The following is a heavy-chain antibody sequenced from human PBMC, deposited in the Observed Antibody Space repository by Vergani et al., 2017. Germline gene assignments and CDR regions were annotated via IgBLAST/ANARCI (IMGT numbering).Heavy chain of an antibody. D-gene: IGHD1-26*01. Sequence: QVQLQESGPGLVKPSETLSLTCTVSGYSISSGYYWGWIRQPPGKGLEWIGSIYHSGSTYYNPSLKSRVTISVDTSKNQFSLKLSSVTAADTAVYYCARQGGATHFDYWGQGTLVTVSS. J-gene: IGHJ4*02. CDR3: ARQGGATHFDY. CDR2: IYHSGST. V-gene: IGHV4-38-2*02. CDR1: GYSISSGYY.